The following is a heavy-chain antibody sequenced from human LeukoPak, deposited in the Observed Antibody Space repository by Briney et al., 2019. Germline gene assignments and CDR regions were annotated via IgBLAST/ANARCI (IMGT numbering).Heavy chain of an antibody. CDR2: ISWNSGSI. Sequence: GGSLRLSCAASGFTFDDYAMHWVRQAPGKGLEWVSGISWNSGSIAYADSVKGRFIISRDNAKNSLYLQMNSLRAEDTAVYYCARDHFMGPWQQLAYYFDYWGQGTLVTVSS. CDR3: ARDHFMGPWQQLAYYFDY. D-gene: IGHD6-13*01. CDR1: GFTFDDYA. V-gene: IGHV3-9*01. J-gene: IGHJ4*02.